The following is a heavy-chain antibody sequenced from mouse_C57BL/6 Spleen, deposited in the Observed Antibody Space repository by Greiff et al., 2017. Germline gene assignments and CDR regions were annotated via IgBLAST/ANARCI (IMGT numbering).Heavy chain of an antibody. CDR2: IYPGDGDT. CDR1: GYAFSSSW. Sequence: VQLQQSGPELVKPGASVKISCKASGYAFSSSWMNWVKQRPGKGLEWIGRIYPGDGDTNYNGKFKGKATLTADKSSSTAYMQLSSLTSEDSAVYFCARSPGITTVVAPYYYAMDYWGQGTSVTVSS. CDR3: ARSPGITTVVAPYYYAMDY. V-gene: IGHV1-82*01. D-gene: IGHD1-1*01. J-gene: IGHJ4*01.